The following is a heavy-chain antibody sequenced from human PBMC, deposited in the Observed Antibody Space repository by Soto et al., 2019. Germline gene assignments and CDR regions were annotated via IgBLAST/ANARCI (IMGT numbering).Heavy chain of an antibody. CDR3: ARARIQLWSQIDC. CDR1: GGSISSGGYY. CDR2: IYYSGST. D-gene: IGHD5-18*01. J-gene: IGHJ4*02. Sequence: TLSLTCTVSGGSISSGGYYWSWIRQHPGKGLEWIGYIYYSGSTYYNPSLKSRVTISVDTSKNQFSLKLSSVTAADTAVYYCARARIQLWSQIDCWGQGTLVTVSS. V-gene: IGHV4-31*03.